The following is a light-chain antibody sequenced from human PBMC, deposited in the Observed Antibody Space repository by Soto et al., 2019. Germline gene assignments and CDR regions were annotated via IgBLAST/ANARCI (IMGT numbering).Light chain of an antibody. CDR2: DAS. V-gene: IGKV3-11*01. CDR3: QQRSDWPRT. Sequence: EIVLTQSPATLSLSPGERATLSCMASQSIRSYLAWYQQKPGQAPRLLLYDASNRATGIPARFSGSGSGTDCTLTISSLEPEDVAVYYCQQRSDWPRTFGGGTKVDIK. J-gene: IGKJ4*01. CDR1: QSIRSY.